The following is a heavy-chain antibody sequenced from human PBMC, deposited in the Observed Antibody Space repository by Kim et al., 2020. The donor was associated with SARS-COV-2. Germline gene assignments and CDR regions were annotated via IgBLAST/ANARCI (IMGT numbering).Heavy chain of an antibody. V-gene: IGHV3-15*01. CDR1: GFTFSNAW. J-gene: IGHJ6*02. CDR2: IKSKTDGGTT. Sequence: GGSLRLSCAASGFTFSNAWMSWVRQAPGKGLEWVGRIKSKTDGGTTDYAAPVKGRFTISRDDSKNTLYLQMNSLKTEDTAVYYCTTDLVSTIGYYYYGMDVWGQGTTVTVSS. D-gene: IGHD5-12*01. CDR3: TTDLVSTIGYYYYGMDV.